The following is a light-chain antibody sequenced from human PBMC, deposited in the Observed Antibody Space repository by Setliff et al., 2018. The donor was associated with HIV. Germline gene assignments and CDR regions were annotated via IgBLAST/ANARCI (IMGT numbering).Light chain of an antibody. CDR2: STN. CDR3: ASWDDSLNGYV. CDR1: SSNVGDNA. V-gene: IGLV1-44*01. Sequence: QSVLTQPPAASGAPGQKVIISCSGSSSNVGDNAVSWYQQFTGAAPKLLIYSTNLRPSGVPARFSGSKSGTSASLAISGLHSEDEADYSCASWDDSLNGYVFGTGTKVTVL. J-gene: IGLJ1*01.